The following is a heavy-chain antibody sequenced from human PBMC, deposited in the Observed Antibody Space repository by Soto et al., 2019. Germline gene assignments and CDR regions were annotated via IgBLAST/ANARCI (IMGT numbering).Heavy chain of an antibody. Sequence: GSLRLSCAASGFTFRNFAMNWVRQAPGKGLEWVSSITSGGSTFYVDSVKGRFTIARDNSKDTLYLQMSSLRAEDTAVYYCAKNHLYGTSWYGVSDYWGQGSLVT. D-gene: IGHD6-13*01. J-gene: IGHJ4*02. CDR2: ITSGGST. V-gene: IGHV3-23*01. CDR1: GFTFRNFA. CDR3: AKNHLYGTSWYGVSDY.